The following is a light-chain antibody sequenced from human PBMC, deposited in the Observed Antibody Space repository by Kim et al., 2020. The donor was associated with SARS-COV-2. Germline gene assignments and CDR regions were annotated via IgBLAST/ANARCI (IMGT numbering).Light chain of an antibody. J-gene: IGKJ2*01. CDR3: QTCGSPIT. CDR2: GAY. V-gene: IGKV3-20*01. CDR1: QSVGSNY. Sequence: SLAPGGRASHSCRASQSVGSNYLAWYQMKPGQAPRLLIYGAYNRASGVPDRFSGSGSGTDFTLAISRLEPEDFAVYYCQTCGSPITFGQGTKLEI.